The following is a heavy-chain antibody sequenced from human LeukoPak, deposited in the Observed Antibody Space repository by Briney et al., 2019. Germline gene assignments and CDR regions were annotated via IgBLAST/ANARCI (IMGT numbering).Heavy chain of an antibody. CDR3: ARVPDPTTVTIKLFDY. J-gene: IGHJ4*02. CDR2: IIPILGIA. V-gene: IGHV1-69*04. CDR1: GGTFSSYA. Sequence: ASVKVSCKASGGTFSSYAISWVRQAPGQGLEWMGRIIPILGIANYAQKFQGRVTITADKSTSTAYMELSSLRSEDTAVYYCARVPDPTTVTIKLFDYWGQGTLVTVSS. D-gene: IGHD4-17*01.